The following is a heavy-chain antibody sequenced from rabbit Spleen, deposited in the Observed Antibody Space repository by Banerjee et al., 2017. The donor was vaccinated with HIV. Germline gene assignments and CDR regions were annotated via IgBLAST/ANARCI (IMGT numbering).Heavy chain of an antibody. CDR2: IYTGDGST. CDR1: GFSFSDRDV. CDR3: ARGSAAMTMVITGYYLSL. Sequence: QEQLKETGGGLVQPGGSLTLTCKASGFSFSDRDVMCWVRQAPGKGLEWIGCIYTGDGSTAYASWAKGRFTVSKTSSTTVTLQLNSLTAADTATYFCARGSAAMTMVITGYYLSLWGPETLVTVS. V-gene: IGHV1S45*01. D-gene: IGHD2-1*01. J-gene: IGHJ6*01.